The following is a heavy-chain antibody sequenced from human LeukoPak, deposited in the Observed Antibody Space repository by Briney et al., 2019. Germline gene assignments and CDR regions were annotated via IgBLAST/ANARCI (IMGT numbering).Heavy chain of an antibody. Sequence: EEALNCSCKGSRYSFTSYWIGWARQMRGQGLEWRGIIFPGDSDTGYSPSFEGQVTISADKSISTAYLQWSSLKASDTAMYYCARHGWGYYYDSSGYRDYWGQGTLVTVSS. CDR2: IFPGDSDT. CDR1: RYSFTSYW. J-gene: IGHJ4*02. D-gene: IGHD3-22*01. CDR3: ARHGWGYYYDSSGYRDY. V-gene: IGHV5-51*01.